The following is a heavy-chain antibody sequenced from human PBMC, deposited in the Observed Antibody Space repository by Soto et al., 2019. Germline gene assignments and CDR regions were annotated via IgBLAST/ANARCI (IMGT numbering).Heavy chain of an antibody. J-gene: IGHJ6*04. D-gene: IGHD1-1*01. CDR2: INAGNGNT. CDR1: GGTFSSDS. Sequence: ASVKVSCKASGGTFSSDSFSWVRQAPGQRLEWMGWINAGNGNTKYSQKFQDRVTITRDTSASTVYLELSSLRFEATAMYYWGRENDANDLPGRDVGGKATRFPVSS. CDR3: GRENDANDLPGRDV. V-gene: IGHV1-3*01.